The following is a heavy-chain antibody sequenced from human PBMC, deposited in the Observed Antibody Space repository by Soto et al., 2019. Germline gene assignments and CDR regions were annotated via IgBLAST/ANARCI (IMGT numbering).Heavy chain of an antibody. CDR1: GGSISSGGYS. CDR2: IYHSGST. V-gene: IGHV4-30-2*01. CDR3: ARAVGGYGMEV. Sequence: SETLSLTCAVSGGSISSGGYSWSWIRQPPGNGLEWIGYIYHSGSTYYNPSLKSRVTISVDRSKNQFSLKLSSVTASDTAVYYCARAVGGYGMEVLGQGTTVTVFS. J-gene: IGHJ6*02. D-gene: IGHD1-26*01.